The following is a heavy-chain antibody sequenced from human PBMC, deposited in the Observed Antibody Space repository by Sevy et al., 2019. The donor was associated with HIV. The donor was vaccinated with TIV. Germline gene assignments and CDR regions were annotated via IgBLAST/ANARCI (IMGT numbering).Heavy chain of an antibody. J-gene: IGHJ3*02. CDR2: IKQDGSGI. Sequence: GGSLRLSCAASGFTFSSNWMSWVRQAPGKGLEWVANIKQDGSGIYYEDCVMGRSTISRDNAKNSLYLQMSSLRGEDTVVYYWARGRGITCIVGATTGAFDIWGQGTMVTVSS. CDR3: ARGRGITCIVGATTGAFDI. D-gene: IGHD1-26*01. CDR1: GFTFSSNW. V-gene: IGHV3-7*01.